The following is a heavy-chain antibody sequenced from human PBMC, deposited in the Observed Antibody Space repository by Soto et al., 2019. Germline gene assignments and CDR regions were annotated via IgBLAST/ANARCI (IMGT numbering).Heavy chain of an antibody. CDR1: GGSISSSSYH. J-gene: IGHJ4*02. CDR2: IYYSGTT. CDR3: ARSISVAMDF. Sequence: SETLSLTCTVSGGSISSSSYHWGWIRQPPGKGLEWIGSIYYSGTTYYNPSLKSRVTISVDTSKNQFSLKLSSVSAADTAVYYCARSISVAMDFWGQGTLVTVS. V-gene: IGHV4-39*01. D-gene: IGHD6-19*01.